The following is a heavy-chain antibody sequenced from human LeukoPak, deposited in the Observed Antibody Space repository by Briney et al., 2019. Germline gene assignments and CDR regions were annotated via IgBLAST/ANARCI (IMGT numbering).Heavy chain of an antibody. CDR2: ISSSGGYI. CDR1: GFTFSSYS. V-gene: IGHV3-21*01. J-gene: IGHJ4*02. Sequence: GGSLRLSCAASGFTFSSYSMSWVRQAPGKGLEWVSSISSSGGYIYYADSLKGRFTISRDNAKKSLYLQMNSLRAEDTAVYYCARDLSWRSRVYDLWGQGTLVTVSS. D-gene: IGHD2/OR15-2a*01. CDR3: ARDLSWRSRVYDL.